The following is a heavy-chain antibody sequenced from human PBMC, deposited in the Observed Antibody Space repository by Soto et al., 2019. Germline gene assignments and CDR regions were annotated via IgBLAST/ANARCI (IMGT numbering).Heavy chain of an antibody. CDR1: GFTFSSYG. Sequence: GGSLRLSCAASGFTFSSYGMHWVRQAPGKGLEWVAVISYDGSNKYYADSVKGRFTISRDNSKNTLYLQMNSLRAEDTAVYYCAKEIRTAAGIRWGQGTLVTGLL. CDR2: ISYDGSNK. V-gene: IGHV3-30*18. D-gene: IGHD6-13*01. J-gene: IGHJ4*02. CDR3: AKEIRTAAGIR.